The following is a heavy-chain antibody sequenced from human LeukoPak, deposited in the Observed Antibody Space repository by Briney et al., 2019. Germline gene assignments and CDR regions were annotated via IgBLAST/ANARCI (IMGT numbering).Heavy chain of an antibody. CDR1: GGSISSSNW. J-gene: IGHJ4*02. CDR2: IYHSGST. CDR3: ARITFGGVIVIGY. V-gene: IGHV4-4*02. Sequence: SGTLSLTCAVSGGSISSSNWWSWVRQPPGKGLEWIGEIYHSGSTNYNPSLKSRVTISVDTSKNQFSLKLSSVTAADTAVYYCARITFGGVIVIGYWGQGTLVTVSS. D-gene: IGHD3-16*02.